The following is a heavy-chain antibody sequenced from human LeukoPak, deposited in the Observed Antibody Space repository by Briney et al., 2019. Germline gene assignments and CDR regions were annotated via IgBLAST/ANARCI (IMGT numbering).Heavy chain of an antibody. D-gene: IGHD2-2*01. CDR1: GGSISSYY. CDR2: IYYSGST. J-gene: IGHJ5*02. Sequence: SETLSLTCTVSGGSISSYYWGWIRQPPGKGLEWIGYIYYSGSTNYNPSLKSRVTISVDTSKNQFSLKLSSVTAADTAVYYCARGVSTSRTLFDWFDPWGPGTLVTVSS. V-gene: IGHV4-59*01. CDR3: ARGVSTSRTLFDWFDP.